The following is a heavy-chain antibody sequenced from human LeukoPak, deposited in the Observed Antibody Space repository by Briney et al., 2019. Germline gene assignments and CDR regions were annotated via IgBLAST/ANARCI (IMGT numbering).Heavy chain of an antibody. D-gene: IGHD2-2*01. V-gene: IGHV4-59*08. J-gene: IGHJ6*02. CDR2: IYYSGST. CDR3: ARHLPAASYYYGMDF. CDR1: GGSISSYY. Sequence: SETLSLTCTVSGGSISSYYWSWIRQPPGKGLEWIGYIYYSGSTNYNPSLKSRVSISIDTSKNQFSLKLSSVTAADTAVYYCARHLPAASYYYGMDFWGQGTTVTVSS.